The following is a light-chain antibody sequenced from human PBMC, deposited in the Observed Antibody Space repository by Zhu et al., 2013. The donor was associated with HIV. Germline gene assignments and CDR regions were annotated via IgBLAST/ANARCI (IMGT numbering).Light chain of an antibody. CDR1: QSLLYSSNNQNY. J-gene: IGKJ4*01. V-gene: IGKV4-1*01. CDR2: WAS. Sequence: DIVMTQSPDSLAVSPGERATINCTSSQSLLYSSNNQNYLAWYQHRPGQPPKLLIYWASTRESGVPDRFSGSGSGTDFTLTISSLQAEDVAVYYCQQYNNWPLTFGGGTNVEIK. CDR3: QQYNNWPLT.